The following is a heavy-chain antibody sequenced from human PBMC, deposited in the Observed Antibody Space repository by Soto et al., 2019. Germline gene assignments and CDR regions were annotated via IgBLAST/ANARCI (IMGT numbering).Heavy chain of an antibody. CDR3: ARVGSTRGAFDI. CDR2: ISSSSSTI. D-gene: IGHD2-2*01. J-gene: IGHJ3*02. Sequence: GGSLRLACSASGFTFSSYSMNWVRQAPGKGLEWVSYISSSSSTIYYADSVKGRFTISRDNAKNSLYLQMNSLRDEDTAVYYCARVGSTRGAFDIWGQGTMVTVPS. V-gene: IGHV3-48*02. CDR1: GFTFSSYS.